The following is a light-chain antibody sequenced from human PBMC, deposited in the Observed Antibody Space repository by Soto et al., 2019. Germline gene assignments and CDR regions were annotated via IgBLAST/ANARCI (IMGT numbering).Light chain of an antibody. CDR2: DVS. Sequence: QSALTQPASVSGSPGQSITISCTGTSSDVGGYNHVSWYQQHPGKAPKLIIYDVSNRPSGVSNRFSGSKSGNTASLTISGLQAEDEADYYCSSYTSTPSRVFGTGTKVTVL. CDR3: SSYTSTPSRV. CDR1: SSDVGGYNH. J-gene: IGLJ1*01. V-gene: IGLV2-14*01.